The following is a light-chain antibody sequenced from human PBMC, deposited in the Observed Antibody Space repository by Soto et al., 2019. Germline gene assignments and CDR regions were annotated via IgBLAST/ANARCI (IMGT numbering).Light chain of an antibody. J-gene: IGLJ3*02. V-gene: IGLV2-14*01. CDR3: CSYTTTYTLV. Sequence: QSALSQPVSVSGSPGQSITISCTGTSNDIGDYNYVSWYQHHPGKAPKLLIFEVIDRPSGVSDRFSGSKSGNTASLTISSLQFEDEADYYCCSYTTTYTLVFGGGTKLTVL. CDR2: EVI. CDR1: SNDIGDYNY.